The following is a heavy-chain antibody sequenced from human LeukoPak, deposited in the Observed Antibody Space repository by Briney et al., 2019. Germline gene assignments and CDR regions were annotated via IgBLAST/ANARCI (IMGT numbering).Heavy chain of an antibody. J-gene: IGHJ4*02. D-gene: IGHD3-22*01. Sequence: GGSLRLSCAASGFTFSSYAMSWARQAPGKGLEWVSAISGSGGSTYYADSVKGRFTISRDNSKNTLYLQMNSLRAEDTAVYYCAKDGNEYYYDSSGYYVWGQGTLVTVSS. CDR1: GFTFSSYA. CDR3: AKDGNEYYYDSSGYYV. V-gene: IGHV3-23*01. CDR2: ISGSGGST.